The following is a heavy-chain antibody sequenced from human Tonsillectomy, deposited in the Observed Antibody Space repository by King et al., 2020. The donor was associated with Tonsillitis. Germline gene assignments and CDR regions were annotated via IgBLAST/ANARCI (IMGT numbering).Heavy chain of an antibody. CDR3: AYSSGYYYDYYFDL. J-gene: IGHJ2*01. Sequence: VQLQESGPGLVKPSETLSLTCAVSGYSISSGYYWAWIRQPPGKGLEWIGSIYHSGSTYYNPSLKSRVTISVDTSKNQFSLKLSSVTAADTAVYYCAYSSGYYYDYYFDLWGRGTLVTVSS. D-gene: IGHD3-22*01. CDR1: GYSISSGYY. V-gene: IGHV4-38-2*01. CDR2: IYHSGST.